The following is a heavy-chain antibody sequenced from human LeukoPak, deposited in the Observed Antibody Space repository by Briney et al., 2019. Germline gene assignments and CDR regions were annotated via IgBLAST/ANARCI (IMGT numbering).Heavy chain of an antibody. V-gene: IGHV3-7*03. CDR1: GFPFNTFW. D-gene: IGHD2-2*01. Sequence: GESLRLSCAASGFPFNTFWMSWVRQAPGKGLEWVANIKEDGGEKYYVDSVKGRFTISRDNAKNSLYLQMNSLRAEDTALYHCARSRRGSYYYYYMDVWGKGTTVTISS. CDR2: IKEDGGEK. CDR3: ARSRRGSYYYYYMDV. J-gene: IGHJ6*03.